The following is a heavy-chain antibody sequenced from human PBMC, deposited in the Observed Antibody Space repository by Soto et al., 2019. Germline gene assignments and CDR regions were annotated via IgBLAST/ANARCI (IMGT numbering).Heavy chain of an antibody. CDR2: IYYSGST. CDR3: ASSGYSGYDLHYYGMDV. J-gene: IGHJ6*02. V-gene: IGHV4-39*01. Sequence: PSETLSLTCTVSGGSISSSSYYWGWIRQPPGKGLEWIGSIYYSGSTYYNPSLKSRVTISVDTSKNQFSLKLSSVTAADTAVYYCASSGYSGYDLHYYGMDVWGQGTTVTVSS. CDR1: GGSISSSSYY. D-gene: IGHD5-12*01.